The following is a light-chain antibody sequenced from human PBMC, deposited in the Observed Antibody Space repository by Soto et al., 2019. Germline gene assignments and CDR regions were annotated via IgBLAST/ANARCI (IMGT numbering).Light chain of an antibody. CDR1: KSDIGVYDF. J-gene: IGLJ1*01. CDR2: EVV. V-gene: IGLV2-8*01. Sequence: QLVLTQPPSASGSPGQSGTISCTGTKSDIGVYDFVSWYQHHPGKAPRLIIYEVVQRPSGVPDRFSGSKSCNTASLTVSGLQDADEADYFCKSYAGSNTYVFGSGTKVTVL. CDR3: KSYAGSNTYV.